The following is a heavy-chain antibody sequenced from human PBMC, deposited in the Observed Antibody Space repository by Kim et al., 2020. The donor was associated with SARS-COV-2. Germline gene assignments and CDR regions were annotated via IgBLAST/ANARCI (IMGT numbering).Heavy chain of an antibody. D-gene: IGHD3-3*01. CDR3: ARVRHSDFWSGYSAEYFFDY. J-gene: IGHJ4*02. Sequence: GGSLRLSCATSGFTFTTYAMSWVRQAPGKGLEWVSVISGSGGSTYYTDSVKGRFTISRDNSKNTLSLQMNSLRTEDTAVYNCARVRHSDFWSGYSAEYFFDYWGQGNMVTVSS. V-gene: IGHV3-23*01. CDR1: GFTFTTYA. CDR2: ISGSGGST.